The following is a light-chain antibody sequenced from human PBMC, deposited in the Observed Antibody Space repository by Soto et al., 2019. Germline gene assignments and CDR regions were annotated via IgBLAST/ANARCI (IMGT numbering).Light chain of an antibody. CDR1: SSDVGGYNY. Sequence: QSALTQPASVSGSPGQSITISCTGTSSDVGGYNYVSWYQQHPGKAPKLLIYDVSYRPSGVSTRFSGSKSGNTASLTISGRQAEDEADYYCSSATDSSTLVVFGGGTQLTVL. CDR2: DVS. CDR3: SSATDSSTLVV. V-gene: IGLV2-14*01. J-gene: IGLJ2*01.